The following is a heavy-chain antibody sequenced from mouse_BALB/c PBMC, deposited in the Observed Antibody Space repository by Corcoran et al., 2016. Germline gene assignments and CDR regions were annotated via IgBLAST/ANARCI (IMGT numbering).Heavy chain of an antibody. V-gene: IGHV14-3*02. J-gene: IGHJ1*01. CDR3: ARWDWYFDV. CDR2: IDPANGNT. CDR1: GFNIKDTY. Sequence: EVQLQQSGAELVKPGASVKLSCTASGFNIKDTYMHWVKQRPEQGLEWIGRIDPANGNTKYDPKFQGKANITADTSSNTAYLQLSSLTSEDTAVYYWARWDWYFDVWGAETTVTVSS.